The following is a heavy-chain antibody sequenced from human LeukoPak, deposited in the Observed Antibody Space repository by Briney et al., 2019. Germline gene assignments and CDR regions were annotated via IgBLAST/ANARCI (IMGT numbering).Heavy chain of an antibody. CDR2: IYHSGST. D-gene: IGHD3-22*01. Sequence: SETLSLTCTVSGYSISSGYYWGWIRQPPGKGLEWIGSIYHSGSTYYNPSLKSRVTISVDTSKNQFSLKLSSVTAADTAVYYCARVGGSINYDSSGYYGFAFDIWGQGTMVTVSS. CDR3: ARVGGSINYDSSGYYGFAFDI. V-gene: IGHV4-38-2*02. J-gene: IGHJ3*02. CDR1: GYSISSGYY.